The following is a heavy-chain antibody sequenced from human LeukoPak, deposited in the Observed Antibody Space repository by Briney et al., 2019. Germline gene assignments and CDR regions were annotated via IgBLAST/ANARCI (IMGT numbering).Heavy chain of an antibody. CDR3: AKDLGPSGAAWFDP. CDR2: ISGGGGST. CDR1: GFTFDDYA. D-gene: IGHD2-15*01. J-gene: IGHJ5*02. V-gene: IGHV3-43*02. Sequence: GGSLRLSCAASGFTFDDYAMHWVRQAPGQGLEWVSLISGGGGSTYYAESVKGRFTISRDNNKNSLYLQLNSLRTEDTAFYYCAKDLGPSGAAWFDPWGQGTLVTVSS.